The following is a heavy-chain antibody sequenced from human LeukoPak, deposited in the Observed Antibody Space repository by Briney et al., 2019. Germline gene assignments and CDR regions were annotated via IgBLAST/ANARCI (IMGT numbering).Heavy chain of an antibody. J-gene: IGHJ3*02. CDR3: ASRKDIVLMVYVIDDDAFDI. V-gene: IGHV3-48*01. CDR1: GFTFSSYS. D-gene: IGHD2-8*01. CDR2: ISSSSSTI. Sequence: GGSLRLSCAASGFTFSSYSMNWVRQAPGKGLEWVSYISSSSSTIYYADSVKGRFTISRDNAKNSLYLQMNSLRAEDTAVYYCASRKDIVLMVYVIDDDAFDIWGQGTMVTVSS.